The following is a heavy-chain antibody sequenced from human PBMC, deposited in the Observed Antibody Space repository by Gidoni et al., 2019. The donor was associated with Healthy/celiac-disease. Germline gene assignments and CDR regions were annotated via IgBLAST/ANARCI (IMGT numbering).Heavy chain of an antibody. CDR2: ISYDGSNK. D-gene: IGHD2-2*01. Sequence: QVQLVESGGGVVQPGRSLRLSCAASGFTFSSYAMHCVRQAPGKGLEWVAVISYDGSNKYYADSVKGRFTISRDNSKNTLYLQMNSLRAEDTAVYYCARDHFRDIVVVPAAPRFDPWGQGTLVTVSS. CDR3: ARDHFRDIVVVPAAPRFDP. J-gene: IGHJ5*02. V-gene: IGHV3-30-3*01. CDR1: GFTFSSYA.